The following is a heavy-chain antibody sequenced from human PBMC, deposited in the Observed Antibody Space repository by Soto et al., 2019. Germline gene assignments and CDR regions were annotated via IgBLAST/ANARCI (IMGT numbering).Heavy chain of an antibody. V-gene: IGHV4-31*03. CDR2: IYYSGST. CDR1: GGSISSGGYY. J-gene: IGHJ6*02. D-gene: IGHD5-12*01. CDR3: ARDQRWLRSFYYYGMDV. Sequence: TLSLTCTVSGGSISSGGYYWSWIRQHPGKGLEWIGYIYYSGSTYYNPSLKSRVTISADTSKNQFSLKLSSVTAADTAVYYCARDQRWLRSFYYYGMDVWGQGTTVTVSS.